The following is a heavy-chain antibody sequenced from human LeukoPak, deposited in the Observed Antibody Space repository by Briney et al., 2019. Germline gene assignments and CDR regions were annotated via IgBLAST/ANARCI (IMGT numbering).Heavy chain of an antibody. D-gene: IGHD3-10*01. CDR1: GYTFTSYY. CDR3: ARDYGSGSYRIDY. V-gene: IGHV1-18*04. J-gene: IGHJ4*02. CDR2: ISAYNGNT. Sequence: ASVKVSCKASGYTFTSYYIHWVRQAPGQGPEWMGWISAYNGNTNYAQKFQGRVTMTTDTSTSTAYMELRSLRSDDTAVYYCARDYGSGSYRIDYWGQGTLVIVSS.